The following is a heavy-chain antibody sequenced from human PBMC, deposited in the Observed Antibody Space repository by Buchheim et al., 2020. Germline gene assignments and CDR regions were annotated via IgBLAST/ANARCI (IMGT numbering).Heavy chain of an antibody. D-gene: IGHD5-12*01. Sequence: EVQLLESGGGLVQPGGSLRLSCAASGFTFSSYAMSWVRQAPGKGLEWVSAISGSGGSKYYADSVKGRFTISRDNSKNTLYLQMNSLRAEDTAVYYCAKSNSGYDWDYYYYGMDVWGQGTT. CDR3: AKSNSGYDWDYYYYGMDV. CDR2: ISGSGGSK. CDR1: GFTFSSYA. J-gene: IGHJ6*02. V-gene: IGHV3-23*01.